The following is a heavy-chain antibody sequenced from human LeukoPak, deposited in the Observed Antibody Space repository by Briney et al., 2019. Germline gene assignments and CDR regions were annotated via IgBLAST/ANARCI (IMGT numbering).Heavy chain of an antibody. J-gene: IGHJ4*02. CDR1: GGSFSDHF. D-gene: IGHD1-7*01. CDR3: ARVLIGTLDY. V-gene: IGHV4-34*01. CDR2: VTHSGST. Sequence: SETLSLTCAVYGGSFSDHFWTWVRQPPGKGLEWIEEVTHSGSTNSNPSLKSRVTVSVDTSKNQLSLNLSSVTAADTAVYYCARVLIGTLDYWGQGILVTVSS.